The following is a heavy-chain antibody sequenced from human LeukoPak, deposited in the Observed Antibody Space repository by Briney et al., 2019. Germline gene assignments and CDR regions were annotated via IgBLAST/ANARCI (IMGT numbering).Heavy chain of an antibody. D-gene: IGHD4-23*01. CDR1: GGSISSYY. J-gene: IGHJ4*02. V-gene: IGHV4-59*01. Sequence: SETLSLTCTVSGGSISSYYWSWIRQPPGKGLEWMGYIYYSGSTNYNPSLKSRVTISVDTSKNQFSLKLSSVTAADTAVYYCARVLNTVAELYYFDYWGQGTLVTVSS. CDR3: ARVLNTVAELYYFDY. CDR2: IYYSGST.